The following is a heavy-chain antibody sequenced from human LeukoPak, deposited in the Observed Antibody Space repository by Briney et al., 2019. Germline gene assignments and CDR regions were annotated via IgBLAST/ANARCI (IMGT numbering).Heavy chain of an antibody. CDR1: GYTFTSYA. D-gene: IGHD6-13*01. Sequence: ASVKVSCKASGYTFTSYAMNWVRQAPGQGLEWMGWINTNTGNPTYAQGFTGRFVFSLDTSVSTAYLQIGSLKAEDSAIYYCAREQRYRSTWYGAFDIWGQGTRVSVSS. CDR2: INTNTGNP. CDR3: AREQRYRSTWYGAFDI. V-gene: IGHV7-4-1*01. J-gene: IGHJ3*02.